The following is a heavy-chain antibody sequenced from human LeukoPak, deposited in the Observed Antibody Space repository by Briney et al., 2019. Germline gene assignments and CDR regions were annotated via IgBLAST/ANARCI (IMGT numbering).Heavy chain of an antibody. D-gene: IGHD2-15*01. CDR1: GGSISSSNW. J-gene: IGHJ6*03. V-gene: IGHV4-4*02. CDR2: IYHSGST. Sequence: SETLSLTCAVSGGSISSSNWWSWVRQPPGKGLEWIGEIYHSGSTNYNPSLKSRVTISVDKSKNQFSLKLSSVTAADTAVYYCARRGPGGSYYYYYYMDVWGKGTTVTVSS. CDR3: ARRGPGGSYYYYYYMDV.